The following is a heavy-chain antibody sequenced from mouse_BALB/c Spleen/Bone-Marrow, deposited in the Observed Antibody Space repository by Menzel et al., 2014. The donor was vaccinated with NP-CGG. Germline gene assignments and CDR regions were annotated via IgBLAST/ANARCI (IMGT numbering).Heavy chain of an antibody. Sequence: EVKLMESGGGLVQPGGYLKLSCAASGFDFSRYWMSWVRQAPGKGLEWIGEINPDSNTINYTPSLKDKFIISRDNAKDTLYLQMSKVRSEDTALYYCSRLGYYGVFAYWGQGTLVTVSA. V-gene: IGHV4-1*02. J-gene: IGHJ3*01. CDR1: GFDFSRYW. CDR3: SRLGYYGVFAY. CDR2: INPDSNTI. D-gene: IGHD2-3*01.